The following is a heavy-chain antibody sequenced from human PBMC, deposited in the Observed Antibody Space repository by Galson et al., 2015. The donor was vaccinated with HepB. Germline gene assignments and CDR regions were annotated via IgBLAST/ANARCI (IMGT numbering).Heavy chain of an antibody. D-gene: IGHD1-14*01. CDR2: INPGGGTT. CDR3: ARTNGNQRFDY. CDR1: GYSFTTYY. Sequence: VKVSCKASGYSFTTYYIPWVRQAPGQGPEWMGMINPGGGTTSYAQKFQGRVTMTRDTSTNTVYMELSGLTSQDTAEYYCARTNGNQRFDYWGQGTLVTVSS. V-gene: IGHV1-46*01. J-gene: IGHJ4*02.